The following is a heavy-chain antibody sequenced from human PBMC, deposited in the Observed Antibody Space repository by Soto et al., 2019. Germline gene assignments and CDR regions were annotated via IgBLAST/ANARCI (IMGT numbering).Heavy chain of an antibody. V-gene: IGHV4-59*01. CDR3: ARWEYYYDSSGYYFL. J-gene: IGHJ4*02. D-gene: IGHD3-22*01. CDR1: GGSISSYY. Sequence: ETLSLTCTVSGGSISSYYWSWIRQPPGKGLEWIGYIYYSGSTNYNPSLKSRVTISVDTSKNQFSLKLSSVTAADTAVYYCARWEYYYDSSGYYFLWGQGTLVTVSS. CDR2: IYYSGST.